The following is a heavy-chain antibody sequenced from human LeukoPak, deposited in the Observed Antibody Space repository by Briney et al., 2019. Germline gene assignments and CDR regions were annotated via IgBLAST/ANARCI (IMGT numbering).Heavy chain of an antibody. Sequence: PSVNVPCKFSGGTFRSYAISWVRQARGQARVWMGGIIPIFGTANYAQKFQGRVTITADESTSTAYMELSSLRSEDTAVYYCARGGGGIAAAGSYYFDYWGQGTLVTVSS. J-gene: IGHJ4*02. D-gene: IGHD6-13*01. CDR1: GGTFRSYA. CDR2: IIPIFGTA. CDR3: ARGGGGIAAAGSYYFDY. V-gene: IGHV1-69*13.